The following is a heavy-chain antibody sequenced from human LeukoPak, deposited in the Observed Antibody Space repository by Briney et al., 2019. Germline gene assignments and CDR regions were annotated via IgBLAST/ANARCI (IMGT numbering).Heavy chain of an antibody. D-gene: IGHD1-26*01. CDR1: GVSISSYY. J-gene: IGHJ3*02. V-gene: IGHV4-59*01. CDR2: IHYSGST. CDR3: ARAGVEVPSSGTYPVTFNI. Sequence: SETLSLTCTVSGVSISSYYWSWIRQPPGKGLEWIGHIHYSGSTNYNPSLKSRVTISLDTSKNQFSLKLTSVTAADTAVFYCARAGVEVPSSGTYPVTFNIWGQGTMVTVSS.